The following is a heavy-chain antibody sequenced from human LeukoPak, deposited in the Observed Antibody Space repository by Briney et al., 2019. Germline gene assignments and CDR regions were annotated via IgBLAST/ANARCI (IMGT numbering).Heavy chain of an antibody. CDR1: GFTFSSYN. V-gene: IGHV3-21*01. CDR3: ARVLETDCRGGSCYSGPDY. D-gene: IGHD2-15*01. J-gene: IGHJ4*02. Sequence: GSLRLSCAASGFTFSSYNMNWVRQAPGRGLEWVSSISRTGSYIYYADSVKGRFTISRDNAQNSLYLQMNSLRVEDTAVYYCARVLETDCRGGSCYSGPDYWGQGTLVTVSS. CDR2: ISRTGSYI.